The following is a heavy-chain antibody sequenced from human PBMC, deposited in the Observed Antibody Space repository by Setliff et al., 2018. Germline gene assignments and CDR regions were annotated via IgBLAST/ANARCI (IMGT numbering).Heavy chain of an antibody. CDR3: ARDTSSDWAAWFDP. J-gene: IGHJ5*02. CDR2: VFVDGST. Sequence: SETLSLTCNVSGDSISTYYWSWIRRPAGKGLEWIGRVFVDGSTNYNPSLKSRVTMSVDTSKNQFSLKLTSVTAADTAIYYCARDTSSDWAAWFDPWSQGILVTVSS. CDR1: GDSISTYY. D-gene: IGHD3-22*01. V-gene: IGHV4-4*07.